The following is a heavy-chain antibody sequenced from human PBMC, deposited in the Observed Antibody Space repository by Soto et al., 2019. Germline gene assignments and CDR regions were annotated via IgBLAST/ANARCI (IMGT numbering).Heavy chain of an antibody. J-gene: IGHJ6*03. D-gene: IGHD5-18*01. CDR1: GGSISSYY. CDR2: IYYSGST. CDR3: ARVGYSYGWGQDYYYYYMDV. Sequence: SETLSFTCTVSGGSISSYYWSWIRQPPGKGLEWIGYIYYSGSTNYNPSLKSRVTISVDTSKNQFSLKLSSVTTADTAVYYCARVGYSYGWGQDYYYYYMDVWGKGTTVTVSS. V-gene: IGHV4-59*01.